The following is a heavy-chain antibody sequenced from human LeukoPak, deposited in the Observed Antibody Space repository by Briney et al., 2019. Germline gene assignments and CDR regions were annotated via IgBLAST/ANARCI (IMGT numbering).Heavy chain of an antibody. CDR2: MNPNSGNT. D-gene: IGHD1-26*01. CDR3: ARAGGRGSYSYDY. CDR1: GYTFTSCD. V-gene: IGHV1-8*01. Sequence: GASVKVSCKASGYTFTSCDINWVRQAPGPGLEWMGWMNPNSGNTGYAQKFQGRVSMTRNTSISTAYMELSSLRSEDTAVYYCARAGGRGSYSYDYWGQGTLVTVSS. J-gene: IGHJ4*02.